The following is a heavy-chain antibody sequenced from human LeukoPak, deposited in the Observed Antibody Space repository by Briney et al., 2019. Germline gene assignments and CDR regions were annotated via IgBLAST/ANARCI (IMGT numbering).Heavy chain of an antibody. V-gene: IGHV3-23*01. CDR1: GFIFSRYA. Sequence: PGGSLKLSRAPSGFIFSRYAMSCVRQAPGKGLECVSTISGSGDSTYYADSVKGRFTISRDNSKNTLYLQMNSLRAEETAVYHCAKVIGYCTSTSCHYYFDYWGQGTLVTVSS. J-gene: IGHJ4*02. CDR3: AKVIGYCTSTSCHYYFDY. CDR2: ISGSGDST. D-gene: IGHD2-2*01.